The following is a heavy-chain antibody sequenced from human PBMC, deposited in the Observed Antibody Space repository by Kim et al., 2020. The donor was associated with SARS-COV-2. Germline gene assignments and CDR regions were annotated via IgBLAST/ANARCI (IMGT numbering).Heavy chain of an antibody. J-gene: IGHJ4*02. D-gene: IGHD3-10*01. CDR2: ISYDGSNK. CDR3: ARDREEVLLWFGELLFGYFDY. V-gene: IGHV3-30*04. CDR1: GFTFSSYA. Sequence: GGSLRLSCAASGFTFSSYAMHWVRQAPGEGLEWVAVISYDGSNKYYADSVKGRFTISRDNSKNTLYLQMNSLRAEDTAVYYCARDREEVLLWFGELLFGYFDYWGQGTLVTVSS.